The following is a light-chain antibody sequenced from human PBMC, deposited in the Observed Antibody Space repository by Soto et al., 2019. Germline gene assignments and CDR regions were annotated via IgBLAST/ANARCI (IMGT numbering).Light chain of an antibody. CDR2: AAS. Sequence: DIQMTQSPSSLSASVGDRVTITCRASQSISSYLNWYQQKPGKAPELLIYAASSLRSGVPSRFSGSGSGTDVTLTISSLQPEDFATYYCQQSYSTPPYTFGQGTKLEIK. CDR3: QQSYSTPPYT. CDR1: QSISSY. V-gene: IGKV1-39*01. J-gene: IGKJ2*01.